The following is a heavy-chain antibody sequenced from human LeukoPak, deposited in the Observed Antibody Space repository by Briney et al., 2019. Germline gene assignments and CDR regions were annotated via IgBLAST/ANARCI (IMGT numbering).Heavy chain of an antibody. D-gene: IGHD3-10*01. CDR2: INHSGST. J-gene: IGHJ5*02. CDR3: AREYYGSGSYYNRRNWFDP. CDR1: GGSFSGYY. Sequence: SETLSLTCAVYGGSFSGYYWSWIRQPPGKGLEWIGEINHSGSTNYNPSLKSRVTISVDTSKNQFSLKLSSVTAADTAVYYCAREYYGSGSYYNRRNWFDPWGQGTLVPVSS. V-gene: IGHV4-34*01.